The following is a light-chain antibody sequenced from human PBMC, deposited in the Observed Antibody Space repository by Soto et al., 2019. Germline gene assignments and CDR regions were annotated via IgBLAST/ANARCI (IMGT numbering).Light chain of an antibody. V-gene: IGLV2-8*01. CDR3: SSYAGSNILV. J-gene: IGLJ3*02. CDR1: SSDVGGYNY. CDR2: EVT. Sequence: ALTQPPSASGSPGQSVTISCTGTSSDVGGYNYVSWYQQHPGKVPKLMIYEVTKRPSGVPDRFSGSKSGNTASLTVSGLQAEDEADYYCSSYAGSNILVFGGGTQLTVL.